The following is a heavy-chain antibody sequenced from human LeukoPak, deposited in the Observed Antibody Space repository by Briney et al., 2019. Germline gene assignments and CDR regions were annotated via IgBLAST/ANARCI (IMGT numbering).Heavy chain of an antibody. Sequence: PSETLSLTCTVSGGSISSNSYYWGWIRQPPGKGLEWIGNIFYSGSTYYNPSLKSRVAISVDTSSNQFSLKLSSVTAADTAVYYCASSVYDSRGYYFDYWGQGTLVTVSS. D-gene: IGHD3-22*01. CDR1: GGSISSNSYY. J-gene: IGHJ4*02. V-gene: IGHV4-39*01. CDR2: IFYSGST. CDR3: ASSVYDSRGYYFDY.